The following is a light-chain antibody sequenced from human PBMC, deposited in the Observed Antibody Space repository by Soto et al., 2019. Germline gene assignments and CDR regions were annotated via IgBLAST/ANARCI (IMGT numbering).Light chain of an antibody. J-gene: IGLJ1*01. V-gene: IGLV2-23*02. CDR2: EVS. Sequence: QSVLTQPASVSGSPGQSITISCTGTSNDVGNYNLVSWYQQNPGKAPKLIIYEVSKRPSGVSNRFSGSKSGNTASLTISGLQAEDEADYYCCSYAGRSTVYVFGTGTKDTVL. CDR3: CSYAGRSTVYV. CDR1: SNDVGNYNL.